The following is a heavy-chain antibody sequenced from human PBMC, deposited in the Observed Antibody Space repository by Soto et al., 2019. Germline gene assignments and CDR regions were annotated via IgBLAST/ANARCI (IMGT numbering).Heavy chain of an antibody. CDR1: GGSFSGYY. CDR2: INHSGST. Sequence: QVQLQQWGAGLLKPSETLSLTCAVYGGSFSGYYWSWIRQPPGKGLEWIGEINHSGSTNYNPSLKSRVTISVDTSKNQFSLKLSSVTAADTAVHYCARGRVLEWLLRSHNFDYWGQGTLVTVSS. J-gene: IGHJ4*02. V-gene: IGHV4-34*01. D-gene: IGHD3-3*01. CDR3: ARGRVLEWLLRSHNFDY.